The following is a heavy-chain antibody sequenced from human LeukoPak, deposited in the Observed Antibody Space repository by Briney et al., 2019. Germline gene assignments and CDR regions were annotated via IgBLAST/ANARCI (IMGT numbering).Heavy chain of an antibody. CDR3: ARHRYSSSSRGRFDY. V-gene: IGHV4-34*01. Sequence: SETLSLTCAVYGGSFSGYYWSWIRQPPGKGLEWIGEINHSGSTNYNPSLKSRVTISVDTSKNQFSLKLSSVTAADTAVYYCARHRYSSSSRGRFDYWGQGTLVTVSS. J-gene: IGHJ4*02. D-gene: IGHD6-6*01. CDR2: INHSGST. CDR1: GGSFSGYY.